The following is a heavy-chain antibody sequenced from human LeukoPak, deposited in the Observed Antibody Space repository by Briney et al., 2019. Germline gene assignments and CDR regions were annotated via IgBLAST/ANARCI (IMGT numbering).Heavy chain of an antibody. CDR1: GFTVSSNY. V-gene: IGHV3-48*01. Sequence: GGSLRLSCAASGFTVSSNYMSWVRQAPGKGLEWVSKISSDSSSIYYADSVKGRFTISRDNAKNSLYLQMNNLRAEDTAVYYCARERGYCTDTSCYGFDYWGQGILVTVSS. CDR2: ISSDSSSI. D-gene: IGHD2-2*01. J-gene: IGHJ4*02. CDR3: ARERGYCTDTSCYGFDY.